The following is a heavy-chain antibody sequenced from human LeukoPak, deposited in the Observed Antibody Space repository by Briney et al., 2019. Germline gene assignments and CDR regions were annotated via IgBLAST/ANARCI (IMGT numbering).Heavy chain of an antibody. Sequence: PGRSPRLSCAASGFIFSSYGMHWVRQAPGKWLEWVAVIWDDGSNKYYADSVKGRFTISRDNSKNTLYLQMNSLRAEDTAVYYCARPRSPGIAVAGYYFDYWGQGTLVTVPS. V-gene: IGHV3-33*01. J-gene: IGHJ4*02. D-gene: IGHD6-19*01. CDR2: IWDDGSNK. CDR1: GFIFSSYG. CDR3: ARPRSPGIAVAGYYFDY.